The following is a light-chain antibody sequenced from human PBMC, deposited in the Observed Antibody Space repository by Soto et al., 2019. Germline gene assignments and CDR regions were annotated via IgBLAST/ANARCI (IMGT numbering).Light chain of an antibody. Sequence: DIQMTQSPSTLSASVGDSVTITCRASQSISTWLAWYQQKTGKAPKLLIYDASSLEGGVPSRFSGSGSGTEFTLTISCLQPDDFATYYCQQYNSFSWTVGQGTKVDSK. J-gene: IGKJ1*01. CDR1: QSISTW. CDR2: DAS. CDR3: QQYNSFSWT. V-gene: IGKV1-5*01.